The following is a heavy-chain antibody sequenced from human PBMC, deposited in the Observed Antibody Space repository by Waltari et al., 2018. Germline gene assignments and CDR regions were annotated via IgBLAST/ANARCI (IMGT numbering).Heavy chain of an antibody. J-gene: IGHJ4*02. D-gene: IGHD3-10*01. CDR3: ARAGSTLVWGVAE. CDR2: VTPNGGST. V-gene: IGHV1-46*04. Sequence: QVQLVQSGAEVKEPGASVTVSCKASGYIFTNFYMHWVRQAPGQGLEWMGVVTPNGGSTTYAQKLQDRVTMTRDTSTSTVYMELRSLRSEDTAVYYCARAGSTLVWGVAEWGQGTLVTVSS. CDR1: GYIFTNFY.